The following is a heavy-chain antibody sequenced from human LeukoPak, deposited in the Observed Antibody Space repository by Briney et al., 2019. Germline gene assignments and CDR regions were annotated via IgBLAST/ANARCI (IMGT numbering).Heavy chain of an antibody. J-gene: IGHJ4*02. V-gene: IGHV4-34*01. Sequence: PSETLSLSCAVSGESLSGYYGSWIPQPPGKGLEWIGEINHSRSTNYNPSNKSRVTIAVDTSKNQFSLKLSSVTAADTAVYYCARGKRGYSSSWYDYWGQGTLVTVSS. CDR3: ARGKRGYSSSWYDY. D-gene: IGHD6-13*01. CDR1: GESLSGYY. CDR2: INHSRST.